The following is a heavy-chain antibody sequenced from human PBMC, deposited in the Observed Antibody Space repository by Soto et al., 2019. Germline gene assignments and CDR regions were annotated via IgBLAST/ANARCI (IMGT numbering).Heavy chain of an antibody. J-gene: IGHJ4*02. CDR1: GFTFINYA. CDR2: ISGSGGRA. D-gene: IGHD3-10*01. V-gene: IGHV3-23*01. CDR3: AKYYASGSYYHFDS. Sequence: EVQLLESGGDLVQPGGSLRLSYAASGFTFINYAMSWVRQAPGLGLEWVSSISGSGGRADYADSVRGRFTISRDNSKKTLSLQMNSLRVDDTAIYYCAKYYASGSYYHFDSWGQGTLVTVSS.